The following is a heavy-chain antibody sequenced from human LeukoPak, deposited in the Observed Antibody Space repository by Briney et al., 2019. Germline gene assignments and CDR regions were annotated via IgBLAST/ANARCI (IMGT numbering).Heavy chain of an antibody. CDR1: GFTFSSYG. V-gene: IGHV3-30*18. CDR3: AKDLDYYDSSGYYQLDY. J-gene: IGHJ4*02. CDR2: ISYDGSNK. Sequence: PGGSLRLSCAASGFTFSSYGMHWVRQTPGKGLEWVAVISYDGSNKYYADSVKGRLTISRDNSKNTLYLQMNSLRAEDTAVYYCAKDLDYYDSSGYYQLDYWGQGTLVTVSS. D-gene: IGHD3-22*01.